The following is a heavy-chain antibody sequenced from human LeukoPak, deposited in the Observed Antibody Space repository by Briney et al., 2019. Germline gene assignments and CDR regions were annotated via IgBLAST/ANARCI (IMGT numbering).Heavy chain of an antibody. V-gene: IGHV3-23*01. Sequence: GGSLRLSCAASGFTFSSYAMSWVRQAPGKGLECVSAISGSGGSTHYADSVKGRFTISRDNSKNTLYLRMNSLRTEDTAVYYCAKGSGYSSKTNWFDPWGQGTLVTVSS. J-gene: IGHJ5*02. CDR3: AKGSGYSSKTNWFDP. D-gene: IGHD6-13*01. CDR2: ISGSGGST. CDR1: GFTFSSYA.